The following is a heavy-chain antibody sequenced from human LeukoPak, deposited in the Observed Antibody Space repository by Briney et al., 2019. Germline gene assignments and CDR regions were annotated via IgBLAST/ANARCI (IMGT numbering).Heavy chain of an antibody. CDR3: AREGVTMTHIGYYYYMDV. D-gene: IGHD3-22*01. CDR2: IYTSGST. J-gene: IGHJ6*03. V-gene: IGHV4-39*07. CDR1: GGSISSSSYY. Sequence: SETLSLTCTVSGGSISSSSYYWGWIRQPPGKGLEWIGSIYTSGSTNYNPSLKSRVTMSVDTSKNQFSLKLSSVTAADTAVYYCAREGVTMTHIGYYYYMDVWGKGTTVTISS.